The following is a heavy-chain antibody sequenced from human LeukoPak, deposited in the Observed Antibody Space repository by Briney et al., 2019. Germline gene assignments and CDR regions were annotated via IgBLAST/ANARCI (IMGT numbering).Heavy chain of an antibody. CDR1: GGSISSGSYY. CDR2: IYTSGST. V-gene: IGHV4-61*02. J-gene: IGHJ4*02. D-gene: IGHD6-13*01. CDR3: ARVDSSNWYEYRGYFDY. Sequence: SETLSLTCTVSGGSISSGSYYWSWIRQPAGKGLEWIGRIYTSGSTNYNPSLKSRVTISVDTSKNQFSLKLSPVTAADTAVYYCARVDSSNWYEYRGYFDYWGQGTLVTVSS.